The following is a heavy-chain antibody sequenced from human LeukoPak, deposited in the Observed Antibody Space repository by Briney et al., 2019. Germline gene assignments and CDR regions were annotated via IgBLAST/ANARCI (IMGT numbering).Heavy chain of an antibody. CDR3: ARDSSSFPNYFDY. J-gene: IGHJ4*02. D-gene: IGHD3-3*02. CDR2: IYSSGST. CDR1: GFTVSSHY. V-gene: IGHV3-53*01. Sequence: GGSLRLSCAASGFTVSSHYMSWVRQAPGKGLEWVSLIYSSGSTFYADSVRGRFTISRDNSMNTLYLQMNSLRPEDTAVYFCARDSSSFPNYFDYWGQGTLVTVSS.